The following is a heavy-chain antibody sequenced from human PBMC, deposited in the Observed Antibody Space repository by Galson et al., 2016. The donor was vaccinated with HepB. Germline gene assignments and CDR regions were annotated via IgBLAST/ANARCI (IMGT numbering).Heavy chain of an antibody. Sequence: CAISGDSVSSNSVAWNWIRQSPSRGLEWLGRTYYKSKWYNDYAVSVKSRTTINAHTSENHFSLQLNSVTPEDTAVYYCARETALTGTRDYYYTLDVWGQGTTVTVSS. D-gene: IGHD1-7*01. CDR2: TYYKSKWYN. V-gene: IGHV6-1*01. CDR1: GDSVSSNSVA. CDR3: ARETALTGTRDYYYTLDV. J-gene: IGHJ6*02.